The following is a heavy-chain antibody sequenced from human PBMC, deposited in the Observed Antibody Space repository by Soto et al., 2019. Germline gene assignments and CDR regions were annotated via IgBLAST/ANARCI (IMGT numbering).Heavy chain of an antibody. V-gene: IGHV3-74*01. CDR1: GFSLSSYW. CDR2: INSDGSST. CDR3: ARASTVTGTRNALNM. D-gene: IGHD6-19*01. Sequence: EVQLVESGGGLIQPGGSLRLSCAASGFSLSSYWMHWVRQGPVRGLVWVSRINSDGSSTSYADSVKGRFTISRDNAKNTLYLQMNSLRAEDSAVYYCARASTVTGTRNALNMWGQGTMVIVSS. J-gene: IGHJ3*02.